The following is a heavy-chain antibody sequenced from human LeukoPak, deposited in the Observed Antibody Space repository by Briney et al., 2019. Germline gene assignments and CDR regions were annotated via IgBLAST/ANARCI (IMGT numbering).Heavy chain of an antibody. CDR3: AKIQNYYDSSGYYNYYFDY. Sequence: GASMKASCKASGYTLTSYYMHWVRQAPGQGLEWVGIINPSSGSTSYAQKFQGRGTMTSDTSTSTVYMELSSLRSDDTAVYYCAKIQNYYDSSGYYNYYFDYWGQGTLVTVSS. V-gene: IGHV1-46*01. J-gene: IGHJ4*02. D-gene: IGHD3-22*01. CDR1: GYTLTSYY. CDR2: INPSSGST.